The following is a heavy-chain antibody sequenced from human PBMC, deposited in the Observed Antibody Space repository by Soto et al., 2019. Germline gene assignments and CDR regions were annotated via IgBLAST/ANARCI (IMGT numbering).Heavy chain of an antibody. J-gene: IGHJ4*02. CDR2: IKQDGSEK. CDR3: ARGRYCSGGSCYSVRVY. V-gene: IGHV3-7*03. CDR1: GFTFSSYW. Sequence: GGSLRLSCAASGFTFSSYWMSWVRQAPGKGLEWVANIKQDGSEKYYVDSVKGRFTISRDNAKNSLYLQMNSLRAEDTAVYYCARGRYCSGGSCYSVRVYWGQGTLVTVSS. D-gene: IGHD2-15*01.